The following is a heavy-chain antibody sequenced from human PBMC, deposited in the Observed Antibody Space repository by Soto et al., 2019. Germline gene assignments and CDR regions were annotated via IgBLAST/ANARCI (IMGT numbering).Heavy chain of an antibody. CDR1: GFTFTRYW. CDR2: INQDGTTK. CDR3: ARIGYSSSSFDY. Sequence: PGGSLRLSCAVSGFTFTRYWMTWARQAPGKGLEWVANINQDGTTKYYVDSVKGRFTISRDNAKNSVYLQINSLRAEDTATYYSARIGYSSSSFDYWGQGTLVTAPQ. D-gene: IGHD6-6*01. J-gene: IGHJ4*02. V-gene: IGHV3-7*01.